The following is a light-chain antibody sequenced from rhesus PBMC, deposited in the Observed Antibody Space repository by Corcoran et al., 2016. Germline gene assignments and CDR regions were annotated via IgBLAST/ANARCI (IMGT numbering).Light chain of an antibody. J-gene: IGLJ6*01. CDR1: SSDIGGYNY. CDR2: EVS. CDR3: CSYAGSNAFGV. V-gene: IGLV2-32*02. Sequence: QAALTQPRSVSGSPGQSVTISCTGTSSDIGGYNYVSWYQQHPDTAPKLMIYEVSKRPSGVSDRFSGSKSGNTASLTISGRQAEDEANFYCCSYAGSNAFGVFGRGTKLTGL.